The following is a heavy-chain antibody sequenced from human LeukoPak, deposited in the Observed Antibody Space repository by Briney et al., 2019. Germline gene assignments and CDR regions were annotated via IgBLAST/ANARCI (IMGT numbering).Heavy chain of an antibody. D-gene: IGHD4-11*01. J-gene: IGHJ6*03. Sequence: GASVKVSCKASGYTFTSYDINWVRQATGQGLEWMGWISAYNGNTNYAQKLQGRVTMTTDTSTSTAYMELRSLRSDDTAVYYCARVDTVTTFPQYYYYYYMDVWGKGTTVTVSS. CDR1: GYTFTSYD. CDR2: ISAYNGNT. CDR3: ARVDTVTTFPQYYYYYYMDV. V-gene: IGHV1-18*01.